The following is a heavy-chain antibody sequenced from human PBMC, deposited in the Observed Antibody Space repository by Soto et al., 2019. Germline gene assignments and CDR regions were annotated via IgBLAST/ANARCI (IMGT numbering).Heavy chain of an antibody. V-gene: IGHV3-7*05. CDR1: GFTFSNYW. Sequence: PGGSLRLSCAASGFTFSNYWMSWVRQAPGKGLEWVANIKQDGSEKYYLESVEGRFTISRDNAKNSLYLQMNSLRAEDTAVYYCASDGSGYYDCWRAYHTSSSAFDMWGQGTMVTVSS. J-gene: IGHJ3*02. CDR3: ASDGSGYYDCWRAYHTSSSAFDM. CDR2: IKQDGSEK. D-gene: IGHD3-3*01.